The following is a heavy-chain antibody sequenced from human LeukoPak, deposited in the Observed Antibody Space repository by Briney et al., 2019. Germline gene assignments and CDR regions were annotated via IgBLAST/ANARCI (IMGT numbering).Heavy chain of an antibody. V-gene: IGHV4-59*08. CDR2: IYYSGST. CDR3: ARFYGGYYYYYMDV. D-gene: IGHD4-17*01. CDR1: GGSISSYY. Sequence: SETLSLICTVSGGSISSYYWSWVRQPPGKGLEWVGYIYYSGSTNYNPSLKSRVTMSVDTSKNQFSLKLNSVTAADTAVYYCARFYGGYYYYYMDVWGKGTTVTVSS. J-gene: IGHJ6*03.